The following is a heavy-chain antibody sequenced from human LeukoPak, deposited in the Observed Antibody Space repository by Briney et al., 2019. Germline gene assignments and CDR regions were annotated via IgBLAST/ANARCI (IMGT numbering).Heavy chain of an antibody. Sequence: SETLSLTCTVSGGSISSSSYYWGWIRQPPGKGLEWIGSIYYSGSTYYNPSLKSRVTISVDTSKNQFSLKLSSVTAADTAVYYCARYSSWSLGFDYWGQGTLVTVSS. CDR2: IYYSGST. J-gene: IGHJ4*02. D-gene: IGHD6-13*01. CDR1: GGSISSSSYY. V-gene: IGHV4-39*07. CDR3: ARYSSWSLGFDY.